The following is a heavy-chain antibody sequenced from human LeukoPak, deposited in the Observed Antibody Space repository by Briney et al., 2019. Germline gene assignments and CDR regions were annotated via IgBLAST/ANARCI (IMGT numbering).Heavy chain of an antibody. CDR1: GGSISSYY. J-gene: IGHJ4*02. CDR2: IYYSGST. V-gene: IGHV4-59*01. CDR3: ARTTTVVTPFDY. D-gene: IGHD4-23*01. Sequence: SETLSLTCTVSGGSISSYYWSWIRQPPGKGLEWIGYIYYSGSTNYNPSLKSRVTISVDTSKNQFSLKLSSVTAADTAVYYCARTTTVVTPFDYWGQGTLVTVS.